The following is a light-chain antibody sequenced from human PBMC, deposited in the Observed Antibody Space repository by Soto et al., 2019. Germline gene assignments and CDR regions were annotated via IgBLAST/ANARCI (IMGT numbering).Light chain of an antibody. Sequence: QSALTQPPSASGSPGQSVTISCTGTSSDVGGYNYVSWYQQHPGKAPKLMIXEVSKRXXXXPDRFSGSKSGNTASLTVSGXXXXXXXXXYCSSYAGSNNFGVFGTGTKLTVL. V-gene: IGLV2-8*01. J-gene: IGLJ1*01. CDR3: SSYAGSNNFGV. CDR1: SSDVGGYNY. CDR2: EVS.